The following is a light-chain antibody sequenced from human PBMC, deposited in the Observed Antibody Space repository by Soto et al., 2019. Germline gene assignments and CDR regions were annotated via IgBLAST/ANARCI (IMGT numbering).Light chain of an antibody. V-gene: IGLV2-11*01. CDR2: DVN. J-gene: IGLJ2*01. CDR1: SSDVGAYNF. CDR3: SSYAGNNNFVV. Sequence: QSALTQPRSVSGSPGQSVTISCTGSSSDVGAYNFASWYQQHPGAAPKLLIHDVNKRPPGVPDRFSASKSGNTASLTISGLQAEDEADYYCSSYAGNNNFVVFGGGTKLTVL.